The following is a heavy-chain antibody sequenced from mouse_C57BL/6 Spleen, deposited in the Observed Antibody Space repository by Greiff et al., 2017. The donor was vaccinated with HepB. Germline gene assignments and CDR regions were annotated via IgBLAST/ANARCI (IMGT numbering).Heavy chain of an antibody. CDR2: INPSSGYT. J-gene: IGHJ3*01. V-gene: IGHV1-4*01. CDR1: GYTFTSYT. CDR3: ARVGSSYDWFAY. D-gene: IGHD1-1*01. Sequence: QVQLQQSGAELARPGASVKMSCKASGYTFTSYTMHWVQQRPGQGLEWIGYINPSSGYTKYNQKFKDKATLTADKSSSTAYMQLSSLTSEDSAVYYCARVGSSYDWFAYWGQGTLVTVSA.